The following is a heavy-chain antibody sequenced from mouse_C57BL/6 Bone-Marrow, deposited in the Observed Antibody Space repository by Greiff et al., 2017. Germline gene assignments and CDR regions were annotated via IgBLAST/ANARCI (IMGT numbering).Heavy chain of an antibody. Sequence: VQGVESGPGLVAPSQSLSITCTVSGFSLTSYAISWVRQPPGKGLEWLGVIWTGGGTNYNSALKSRLSISKDNSKSQVFLKMNSLQTDDTARYYCARNLPYYYGSSYDAMDYWGQGTSVTVSS. D-gene: IGHD1-1*01. CDR3: ARNLPYYYGSSYDAMDY. CDR1: GFSLTSYA. CDR2: IWTGGGT. V-gene: IGHV2-9-1*01. J-gene: IGHJ4*01.